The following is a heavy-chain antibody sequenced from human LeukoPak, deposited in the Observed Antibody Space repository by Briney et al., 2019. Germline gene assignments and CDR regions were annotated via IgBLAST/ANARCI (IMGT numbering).Heavy chain of an antibody. D-gene: IGHD1-26*01. CDR1: GGSISSYY. J-gene: IGHJ4*02. Sequence: SETLSLTCSVSGGSISSYYWSWIRQPPGKGLEYIGYSYYSGSTNYNPSLKSRVTLSVDTSKNQFSLKLGSVTAADTAVYYCARQPYMLGAYYFDYWGQGTLVTVSS. V-gene: IGHV4-59*08. CDR3: ARQPYMLGAYYFDY. CDR2: SYYSGST.